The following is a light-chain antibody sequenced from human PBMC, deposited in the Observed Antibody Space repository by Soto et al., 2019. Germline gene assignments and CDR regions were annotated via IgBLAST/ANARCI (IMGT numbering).Light chain of an antibody. CDR2: DVS. J-gene: IGLJ2*01. Sequence: QSVLTQPASVSGSPGQSITISCTGTSSDVGGYNYVSWYQQHPGKAPKLMIYDVSNRPSGVSNRFSVSKSGNPASLTISGLPAEDEADYYCSSYTSSSTLVVFGGGTKLTVL. CDR3: SSYTSSSTLVV. CDR1: SSDVGGYNY. V-gene: IGLV2-14*01.